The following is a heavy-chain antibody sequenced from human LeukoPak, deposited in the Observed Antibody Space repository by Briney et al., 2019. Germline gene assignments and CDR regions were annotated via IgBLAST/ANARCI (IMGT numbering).Heavy chain of an antibody. CDR1: GFTFSRYW. CDR3: AREGVGVNDYGDNTYYYYYYMDV. CDR2: IKQDGSEK. D-gene: IGHD4-17*01. V-gene: IGHV3-7*01. Sequence: GGSLRLSCAASGFTFSRYWMTWVRQAPGKGLEWVANIKQDGSEKYYVDSVKGRFTISRDNAKNSLYLQMNSLRAEDTAVYYCAREGVGVNDYGDNTYYYYYYMDVWGKGTTVTVSS. J-gene: IGHJ6*03.